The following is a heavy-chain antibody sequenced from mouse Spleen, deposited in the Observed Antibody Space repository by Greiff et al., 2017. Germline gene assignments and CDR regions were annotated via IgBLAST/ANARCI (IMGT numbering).Heavy chain of an antibody. V-gene: IGHV5-4*01. CDR3: ARGNYYGSSYWYFDV. D-gene: IGHD1-1*01. CDR2: ISNGGSYT. J-gene: IGHJ1*03. CDR1: GFTFSSYA. Sequence: EVQLVESGGGLVKPGGSLKLSCAASGFTFSSYAMSWVRQTPEKRLEWVATISNGGSYTYYPDNVKGRFTISRDKAKNNLYLQMSHLKSEDTAMYYCARGNYYGSSYWYFDVWGTGTTVTVSS.